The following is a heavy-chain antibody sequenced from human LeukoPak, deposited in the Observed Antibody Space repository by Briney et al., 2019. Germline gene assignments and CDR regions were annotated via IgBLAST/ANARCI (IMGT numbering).Heavy chain of an antibody. J-gene: IGHJ4*02. Sequence: SEALSLTCTVSGGSISSYYWSWIRQPPGKGLEWIGYIYYSGSTNYNPSLKSRVTISVDTSKNQFSLKLSSVTAADTAVYYCARAAGPLAAPDFWGQGTPVTVSS. CDR2: IYYSGST. CDR3: ARAAGPLAAPDF. V-gene: IGHV4-59*01. D-gene: IGHD6-13*01. CDR1: GGSISSYY.